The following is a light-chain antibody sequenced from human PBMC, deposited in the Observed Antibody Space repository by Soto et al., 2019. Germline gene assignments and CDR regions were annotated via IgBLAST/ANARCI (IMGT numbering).Light chain of an antibody. CDR1: SSDIGGSNF. Sequence: QSALPQPRSVSGSPGQSVTISCTGTSSDIGGSNFVSWYQQHPGKAPKLMIYDVTKRPSGVPDRFSGSKSGNTAPLTISGLQADDEADYYCCSYTGRVVFGGGTKVTVL. CDR2: DVT. CDR3: CSYTGRVV. V-gene: IGLV2-11*01. J-gene: IGLJ2*01.